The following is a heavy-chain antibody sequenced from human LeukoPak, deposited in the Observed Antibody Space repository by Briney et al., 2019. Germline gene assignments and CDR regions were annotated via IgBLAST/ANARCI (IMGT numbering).Heavy chain of an antibody. CDR1: GGTFSSYA. J-gene: IGHJ4*02. CDR2: IIPIFGTA. Sequence: SVTVSCKSSGGTFSSYAISWVRQAPGQGLEWMGGIIPIFGTANYAQKFQGSVTITTDESTSTSYMELSSLRSEVTAVDYSARPGSGYDYGPFDYWGQGTLVTVSS. D-gene: IGHD5-12*01. V-gene: IGHV1-69*05. CDR3: ARPGSGYDYGPFDY.